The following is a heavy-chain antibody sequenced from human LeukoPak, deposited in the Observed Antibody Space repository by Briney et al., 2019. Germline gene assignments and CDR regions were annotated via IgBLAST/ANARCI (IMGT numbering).Heavy chain of an antibody. Sequence: GASVKVSCKASGYILTDYRIHWVRQAPGQGLEWMGWINPDSGDIHSAQKFQGRVTMTTDTSTSTAYMELRSLRSDDTAVYYCARGGPFPSSSSSREYYLDYWGQGTLVTVSS. CDR1: GYILTDYR. CDR3: ARGGPFPSSSSSREYYLDY. CDR2: INPDSGDI. D-gene: IGHD6-6*01. V-gene: IGHV1-2*02. J-gene: IGHJ4*02.